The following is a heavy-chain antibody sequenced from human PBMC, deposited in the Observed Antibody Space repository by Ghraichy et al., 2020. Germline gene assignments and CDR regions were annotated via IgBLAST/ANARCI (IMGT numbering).Heavy chain of an antibody. CDR1: GFTFSSYW. D-gene: IGHD4/OR15-4a*01. CDR3: ARHKVQTNCFDC. V-gene: IGHV3-7*03. J-gene: IGHJ4*02. CDR2: IKEDGSEK. Sequence: ETLRLSCAASGFTFSSYWMAWVRQAPGKGLEWVASIKEDGSEKYYVDSVEGRFTISRDNAKNSLYLQMNSLRVEDMAVYYCARHKVQTNCFDCWGQGTLVTVSS.